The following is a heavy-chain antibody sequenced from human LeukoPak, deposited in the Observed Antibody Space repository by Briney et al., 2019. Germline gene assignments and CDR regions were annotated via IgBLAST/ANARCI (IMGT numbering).Heavy chain of an antibody. CDR3: ARSGYSSSWYDEYHSAFDI. Sequence: ASVNVSCQASGYTLITYFMHWVRPARGQGLEGMGIINPSGGSTRSAQKLRGRVTMTRDTSTSTVYMELSSLRSADTAVYYCARSGYSSSWYDEYHSAFDIWGQGTMVTVSS. CDR1: GYTLITYF. D-gene: IGHD6-13*01. J-gene: IGHJ3*02. V-gene: IGHV1-46*01. CDR2: INPSGGST.